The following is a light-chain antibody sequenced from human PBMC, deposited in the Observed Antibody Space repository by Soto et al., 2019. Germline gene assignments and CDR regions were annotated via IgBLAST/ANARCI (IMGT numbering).Light chain of an antibody. J-gene: IGLJ2*01. V-gene: IGLV1-44*01. CDR2: RNH. Sequence: QAVVTQSPSESATPGQRVTISCSGSGSNIGTHAVNWYQQVPGTAPTLLIFRNHQRPSGVPDRFSGSKSGTPASLAISGPQSEDEADYYCAAWDDSLRAVVFGGGTKLTVL. CDR3: AAWDDSLRAVV. CDR1: GSNIGTHA.